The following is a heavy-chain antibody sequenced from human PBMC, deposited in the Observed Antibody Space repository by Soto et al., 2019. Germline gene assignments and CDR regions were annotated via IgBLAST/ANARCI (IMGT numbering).Heavy chain of an antibody. V-gene: IGHV1-46*01. CDR1: GYTFSSYY. CDR3: ARDPIAAADTYALDI. J-gene: IGHJ3*02. D-gene: IGHD6-25*01. CDR2: INPGTGAT. Sequence: ASVKVSCKASGYTFSSYYMHWVRQAPGQGLEWVGLINPGTGATTYAQKFQGRATMTSDASTSTVYMELMSLTSEDTAVYYCARDPIAAADTYALDIWGQGTMVTVSS.